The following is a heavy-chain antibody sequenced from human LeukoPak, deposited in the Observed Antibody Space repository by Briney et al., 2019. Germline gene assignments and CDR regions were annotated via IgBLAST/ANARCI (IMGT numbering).Heavy chain of an antibody. D-gene: IGHD5-18*01. J-gene: IGHJ4*02. V-gene: IGHV3-64*01. CDR1: GFTFSSYA. Sequence: GGSLRLSCAASGFTFSSYAMHWVRQAPGKGLEYVSAISSNGGSTYYANSVKGRSTISRDNSKNTLYLQMGSLRAKDMAVYYCARDGPGIQLWPYFDYWGQGTLVTVSS. CDR2: ISSNGGST. CDR3: ARDGPGIQLWPYFDY.